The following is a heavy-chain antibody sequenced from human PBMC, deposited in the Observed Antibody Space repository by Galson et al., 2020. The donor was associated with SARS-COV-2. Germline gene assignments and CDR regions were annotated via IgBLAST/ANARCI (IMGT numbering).Heavy chain of an antibody. V-gene: IGHV3-21*01. D-gene: IGHD1-7*01. CDR1: GFTFSSYS. Sequence: GESLKISCAASGFTFSSYSMNWVRQAPGKGLEWVSSISSSSSYIYYADSVKGRFTISRDNAKNSLYLQMNSLRAEDTAVYYCARDSPRYNWNYDPPPDAFDIWGQGTMVTVSS. CDR3: ARDSPRYNWNYDPPPDAFDI. J-gene: IGHJ3*02. CDR2: ISSSSSYI.